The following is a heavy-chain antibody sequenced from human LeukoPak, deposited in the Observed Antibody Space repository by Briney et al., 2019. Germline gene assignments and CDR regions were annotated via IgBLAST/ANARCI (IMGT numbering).Heavy chain of an antibody. Sequence: ASVKVSCKASGFTFTGYSIHWVREAPGQGLEWMGYINPHSGGTNSPQKFQGRVTMTTDTSISAAYMERSGLISDDTAMYYCVWQGNELLPKNFDYWGQGTLVTVSS. J-gene: IGHJ4*02. CDR3: VWQGNELLPKNFDY. D-gene: IGHD2-15*01. V-gene: IGHV1-2*02. CDR2: INPHSGGT. CDR1: GFTFTGYS.